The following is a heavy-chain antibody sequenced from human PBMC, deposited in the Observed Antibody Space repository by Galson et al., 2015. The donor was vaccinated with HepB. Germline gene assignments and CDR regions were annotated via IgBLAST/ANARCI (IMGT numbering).Heavy chain of an antibody. CDR1: GFTFSSYS. CDR3: ARALTYYYDSSGLGDAYYFDY. Sequence: SLRLSCAASGFTFSSYSMNWVRQAPGKGLEWVSSISSSSSYIYYADSVKGRFTISRDNAKNSLYLQMNSLRAEDTAVYYCARALTYYYDSSGLGDAYYFDYWGQGTLVTVSS. D-gene: IGHD3-22*01. V-gene: IGHV3-21*01. J-gene: IGHJ4*02. CDR2: ISSSSSYI.